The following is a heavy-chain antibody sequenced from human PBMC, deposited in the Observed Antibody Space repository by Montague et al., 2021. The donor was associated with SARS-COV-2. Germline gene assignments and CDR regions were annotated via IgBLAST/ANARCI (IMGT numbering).Heavy chain of an antibody. CDR1: GFTFSSYG. D-gene: IGHD3-22*01. CDR3: ARDLAPYYYVSSGPELVDV. V-gene: IGHV3-33*01. J-gene: IGHJ6*02. Sequence: SLRLSCAASGFTFSSYGMHWVRQAPGKGLEWVAVVRYDGSNKYYADSVKGRFTISRDNSKNTLYLQMNSLRAEDTAVYYCARDLAPYYYVSSGPELVDVWGQGTTVTVSS. CDR2: VRYDGSNK.